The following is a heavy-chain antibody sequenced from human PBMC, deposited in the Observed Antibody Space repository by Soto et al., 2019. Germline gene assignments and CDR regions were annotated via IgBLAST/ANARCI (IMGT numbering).Heavy chain of an antibody. D-gene: IGHD3-3*01. J-gene: IGHJ6*02. Sequence: GASVKVSCKASGYTFTGYYMHWVRQAPGQGLEWMGWINPNSGGTNYAQKFQGWVTMTRDTSISTAYMELSRLRSDDTAVYYCARDFWSSDYYYYGMDVWGQGTTVTV. V-gene: IGHV1-2*04. CDR2: INPNSGGT. CDR3: ARDFWSSDYYYYGMDV. CDR1: GYTFTGYY.